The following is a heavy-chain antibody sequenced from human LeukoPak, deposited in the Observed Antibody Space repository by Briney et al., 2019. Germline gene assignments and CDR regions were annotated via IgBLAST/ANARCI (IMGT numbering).Heavy chain of an antibody. CDR1: GFTFSSYS. CDR2: ISDSSSYI. J-gene: IGHJ4*02. Sequence: GGSLRLSCAASGFTFSSYSMNWVRQAPGKGLEWVSSISDSSSYIYYPDSVKGRLTISRDNAKNSLYLQMNSLRAEDTAVYFCARGGTGADFDYWGQETLVTVSS. CDR3: ARGGTGADFDY. D-gene: IGHD3/OR15-3a*01. V-gene: IGHV3-21*01.